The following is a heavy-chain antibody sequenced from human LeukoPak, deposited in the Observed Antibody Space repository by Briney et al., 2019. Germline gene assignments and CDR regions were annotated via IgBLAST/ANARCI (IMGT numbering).Heavy chain of an antibody. D-gene: IGHD2-2*03. CDR3: AKATYGYCSSPSCYYFDY. CDR2: ISGSGGGT. V-gene: IGHV3-23*01. Sequence: PGGSLRLSCAASGFTFSSYAMSWVRQAPGKGLEWVSAISGSGGGTYYADSVKGRFSISRDNSKNALYLQMNSLRAEDTAVYYCAKATYGYCSSPSCYYFDYWGQGTLVTVSS. CDR1: GFTFSSYA. J-gene: IGHJ4*02.